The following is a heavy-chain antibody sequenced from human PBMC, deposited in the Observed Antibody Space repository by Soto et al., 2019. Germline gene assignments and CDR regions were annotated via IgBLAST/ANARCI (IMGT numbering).Heavy chain of an antibody. CDR3: AGGAGSYMNSPGGI. D-gene: IGHD3-3*01. CDR2: INTGNGNT. V-gene: IGHV1-3*04. Sequence: QAQLVQSGAEVKKPGASVKVSCEASGYTFSKYTMHWVRQAPGQRPEWMGWINTGNGNTEYSDKFQGRVTITKDSSASTAYMELRSLKIGDTGVYYCAGGAGSYMNSPGGIWGQGTLVTVSS. CDR1: GYTFSKYT. J-gene: IGHJ4*02.